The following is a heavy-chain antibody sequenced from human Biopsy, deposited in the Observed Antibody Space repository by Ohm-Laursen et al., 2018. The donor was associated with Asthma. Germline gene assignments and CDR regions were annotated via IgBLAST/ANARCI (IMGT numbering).Heavy chain of an antibody. CDR1: GVSISSDY. CDR3: ARGIGRVTGLFDHFDS. J-gene: IGHJ4*02. D-gene: IGHD2-21*02. Sequence: SDTLSLTCTVSGVSISSDYWSWIRQPPGKGLEWIGHIYYSGSTNYQPSLKSRVTISVDTSKNQFSLKLRSVTAADAAVYYCARGIGRVTGLFDHFDSWGQGTLVTVSS. CDR2: IYYSGST. V-gene: IGHV4-59*07.